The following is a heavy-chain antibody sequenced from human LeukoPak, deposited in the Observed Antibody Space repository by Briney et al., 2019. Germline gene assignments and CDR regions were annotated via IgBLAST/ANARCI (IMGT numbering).Heavy chain of an antibody. CDR3: AKRTGDSRYFDY. CDR2: INSDGNST. V-gene: IGHV3-74*01. CDR1: GFTFSSYW. J-gene: IGHJ4*02. Sequence: GGSLRLSCAASGFTFSSYWIHWVRQVPGKGLLWVSRINSDGNSTNYADSVKGRFTISRDNAKNTLYLQMNSLRAEDTAVYYCAKRTGDSRYFDYWGQGTLVTVSS. D-gene: IGHD1-1*01.